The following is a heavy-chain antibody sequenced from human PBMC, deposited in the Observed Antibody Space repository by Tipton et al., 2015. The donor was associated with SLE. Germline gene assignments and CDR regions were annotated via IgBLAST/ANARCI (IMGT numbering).Heavy chain of an antibody. CDR3: VRHRGGSRGIDV. Sequence: TLSLTCSVYGGSFSTDYWSWIRRPPGRGLEWIGEIHQSGRVKYNPSLKNRITISVDTSTNQFSLELTSVTAADTAVYYCVRHRGGSRGIDVRGQGTTVTVSS. CDR1: GGSFSTDY. V-gene: IGHV4-34*01. D-gene: IGHD3-16*01. J-gene: IGHJ6*02. CDR2: IHQSGRV.